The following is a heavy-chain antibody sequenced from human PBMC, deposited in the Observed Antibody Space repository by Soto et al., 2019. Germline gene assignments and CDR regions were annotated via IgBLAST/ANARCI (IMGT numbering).Heavy chain of an antibody. V-gene: IGHV5-10-1*01. D-gene: IGHD6-6*01. J-gene: IGHJ6*02. CDR3: ARQEQLVPLAYYYYYGMDV. Sequence: GESLKISCKGSGYSFTSYWISWVRQMPGKGLEWMGRIDPSDSYTNYSPSFQGHVTISADKSISTAYLQWSSLKASDTAMYYCARQEQLVPLAYYYYYGMDVWGQGTTVTVSS. CDR1: GYSFTSYW. CDR2: IDPSDSYT.